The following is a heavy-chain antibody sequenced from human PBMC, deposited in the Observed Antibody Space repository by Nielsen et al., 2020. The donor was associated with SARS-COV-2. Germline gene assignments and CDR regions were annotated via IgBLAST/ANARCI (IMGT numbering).Heavy chain of an antibody. CDR1: GFTFNTYG. J-gene: IGHJ6*03. Sequence: ESLKISCAASGFTFNTYGMNWVRRPPGKGLEWIGFIYHSGSTNYNPSLKSRVAISADTSKKQISLRLSSVTAADSAVYYCAREGACNNGICYIRGMDVWGEGTTVTVSS. V-gene: IGHV4-59*01. CDR2: IYHSGST. CDR3: AREGACNNGICYIRGMDV. D-gene: IGHD2-8*01.